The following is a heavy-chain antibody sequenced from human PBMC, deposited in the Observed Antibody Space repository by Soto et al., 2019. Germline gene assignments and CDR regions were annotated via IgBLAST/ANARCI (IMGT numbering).Heavy chain of an antibody. D-gene: IGHD3-3*01. CDR2: ITWNSRVL. V-gene: IGHV3-9*01. Sequence: LKLSCVGTGMNFDEFSMHWVLQAPGNGLEWVSGITWNSRVLAYADSVKGRFTISRDNARNSLYLQMDSLRDEDTALYYCAKGRYDFWSTYYFDSWGQGTLVTVSS. CDR3: AKGRYDFWSTYYFDS. CDR1: GMNFDEFS. J-gene: IGHJ4*02.